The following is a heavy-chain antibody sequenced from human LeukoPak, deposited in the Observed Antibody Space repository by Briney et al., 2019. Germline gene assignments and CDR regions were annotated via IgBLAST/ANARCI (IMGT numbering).Heavy chain of an antibody. CDR3: AKVSAMVLDYYYGMDV. D-gene: IGHD5-18*01. Sequence: GGSLRLSCAASGFTFSTYAMSWVRQAPGKGLEWVSTISGGGGSTYYADSVKGRFTISRDNSKNTLYLQMNSLRAEDTAVYYCAKVSAMVLDYYYGMDVWGQGTTVTVSS. V-gene: IGHV3-23*01. J-gene: IGHJ6*02. CDR1: GFTFSTYA. CDR2: ISGGGGST.